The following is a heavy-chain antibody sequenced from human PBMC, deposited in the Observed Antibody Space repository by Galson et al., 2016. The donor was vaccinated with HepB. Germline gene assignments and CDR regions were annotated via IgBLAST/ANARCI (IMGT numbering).Heavy chain of an antibody. CDR3: ASSVRGSGSPPGGY. V-gene: IGHV3-74*01. CDR1: GFAFSTSA. CDR2: INRDGSST. D-gene: IGHD3-10*01. Sequence: SPRLPCPASGFAFSTSAQNRFAQAPGKGLVWVSRINRDGSSTGFADSGKGRFTISRDNAKNTLYLQMNSLRAEDTAVYYCASSVRGSGSPPGGYWGQGILVTVSS. J-gene: IGHJ4*02.